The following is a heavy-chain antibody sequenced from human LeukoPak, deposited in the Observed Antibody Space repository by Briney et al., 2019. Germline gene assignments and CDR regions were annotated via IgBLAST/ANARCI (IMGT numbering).Heavy chain of an antibody. V-gene: IGHV3-21*01. D-gene: IGHD6-19*01. Sequence: GGSLRLSCAASGFTFSSYSMNWVRQAPGKGLEWVSSISSSSSYIYYADSVKGRLTISRDNAKNSLYLQMNSLRAEDTAVYYCAREGFRAVAPYWGQGTLVTVSS. J-gene: IGHJ4*02. CDR3: AREGFRAVAPY. CDR2: ISSSSSYI. CDR1: GFTFSSYS.